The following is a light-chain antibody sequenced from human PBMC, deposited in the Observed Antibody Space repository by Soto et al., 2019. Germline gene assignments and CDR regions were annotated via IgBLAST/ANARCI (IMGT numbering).Light chain of an antibody. CDR2: DAS. V-gene: IGKV3-11*01. Sequence: EIVLTQSPATLSLSPGERATLSCRASQSVSSYLAWYQQKPGQAPRLLIYDASNRATGIPARFSGSGSGTDFTLAISNQEAEDFAVFYCQQRSNWQLTCGGGTKVESK. CDR1: QSVSSY. CDR3: QQRSNWQLT. J-gene: IGKJ4*01.